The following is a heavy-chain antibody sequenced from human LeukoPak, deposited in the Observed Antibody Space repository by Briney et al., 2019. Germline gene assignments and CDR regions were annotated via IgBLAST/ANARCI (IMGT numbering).Heavy chain of an antibody. Sequence: TSETLSLTCAVYGGSFSGYYWNWIRQPPGKGLEWIGEINHSGSTNYNPSLNSRVTISVDTSKHQFSLKLNSVTAADTAVYYCARHAYCGGDCFGGAFEIWGQGTMVTVSS. CDR3: ARHAYCGGDCFGGAFEI. J-gene: IGHJ3*02. CDR1: GGSFSGYY. CDR2: INHSGST. V-gene: IGHV4-34*01. D-gene: IGHD2-21*02.